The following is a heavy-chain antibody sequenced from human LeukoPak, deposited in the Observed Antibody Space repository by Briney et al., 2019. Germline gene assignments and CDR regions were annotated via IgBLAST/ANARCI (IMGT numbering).Heavy chain of an antibody. Sequence: GESLKISGKGSGYSFTTYWIGWVRQMPGKGLEWMGIIYPDDSDTRYSPSFQGQVTISADKSISTAYLQWSSLKASDTAMYYCARRRESSSWYWDVWGKGTTVTISS. V-gene: IGHV5-51*01. CDR1: GYSFTTYW. CDR3: ARRRESSSWYWDV. J-gene: IGHJ6*04. D-gene: IGHD6-13*01. CDR2: IYPDDSDT.